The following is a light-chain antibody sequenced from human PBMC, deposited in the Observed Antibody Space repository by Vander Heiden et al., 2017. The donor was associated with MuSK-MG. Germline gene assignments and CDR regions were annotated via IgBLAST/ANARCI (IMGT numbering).Light chain of an antibody. V-gene: IGKV1-9*01. J-gene: IGKJ1*01. CDR2: AAS. Sequence: TQLTQSPSSLSASVGDRVTVTCRASRDISSYLDWYQQKPGKAPKLLIYAASTLERGVPSRFSGSGSGTDFTLTISSLQPEDFATYYCQQHHSYPRTFGQGTKVEIK. CDR3: QQHHSYPRT. CDR1: RDISSY.